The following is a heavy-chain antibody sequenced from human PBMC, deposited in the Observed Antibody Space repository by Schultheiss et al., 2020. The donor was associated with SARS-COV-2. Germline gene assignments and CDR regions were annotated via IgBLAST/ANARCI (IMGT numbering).Heavy chain of an antibody. CDR1: GGSISSGGYY. V-gene: IGHV4-61*08. CDR2: IYYSGST. D-gene: IGHD4-17*01. CDR3: ARLRLLDYFDY. J-gene: IGHJ4*02. Sequence: SQTLSLTCTVSGGSISSGGYYWSWIRQPPGKGLEWIGYIYYSGSTNYNPSLKSRVTISVDTSKNQFSLKLSSVTAADTAVYYCARLRLLDYFDYWGQGTLVTVSS.